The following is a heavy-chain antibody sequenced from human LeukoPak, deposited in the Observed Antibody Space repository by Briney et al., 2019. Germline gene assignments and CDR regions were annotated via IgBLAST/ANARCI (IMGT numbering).Heavy chain of an antibody. CDR1: GYTLTEIS. Sequence: ASVKVSCKVSGYTLTEISMHWVRQAPGQGLEWRGGFNPEDVETIYARSFQGRLTVTEDTSTDTAYMELSSLRAEDTAMYYCATEIVGYGDVHYFDSWGQGTLVTVSS. CDR2: FNPEDVET. CDR3: ATEIVGYGDVHYFDS. J-gene: IGHJ4*02. V-gene: IGHV1-24*01. D-gene: IGHD4-17*01.